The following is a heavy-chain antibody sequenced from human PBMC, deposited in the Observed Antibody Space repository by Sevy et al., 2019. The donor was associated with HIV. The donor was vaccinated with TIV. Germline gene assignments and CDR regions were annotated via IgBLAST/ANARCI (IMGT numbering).Heavy chain of an antibody. Sequence: GGSLRLSCAASGFTFSSYAMTWVRQAPGKGLEWVSSITDTGGDTYYADSVKGRFIVSRDNSKNTLDLQMNSLRADDTAVNYCAKERRGELLSFGERPYYFDFWGQGTLVTVSS. CDR1: GFTFSSYA. CDR2: ITDTGGDT. V-gene: IGHV3-23*01. J-gene: IGHJ4*02. CDR3: AKERRGELLSFGERPYYFDF. D-gene: IGHD3-10*01.